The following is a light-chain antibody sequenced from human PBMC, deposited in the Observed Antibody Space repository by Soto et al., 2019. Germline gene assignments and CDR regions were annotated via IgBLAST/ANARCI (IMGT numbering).Light chain of an antibody. V-gene: IGLV2-14*01. CDR3: SLYTSSDTPYV. Sequence: QSALTQPASVSGSPGQSITISCTGTSSDVGAYDYVSWFQQLPDKAPKLIISVVSNRPSGVSNRFSGSKSVNTASLTISGLQAEDEADYYCSLYTSSDTPYVFGTGTKLTVL. CDR1: SSDVGAYDY. J-gene: IGLJ1*01. CDR2: VVS.